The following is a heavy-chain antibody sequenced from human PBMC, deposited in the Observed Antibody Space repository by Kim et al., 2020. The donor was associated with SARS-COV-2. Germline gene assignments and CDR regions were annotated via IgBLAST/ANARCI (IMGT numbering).Heavy chain of an antibody. D-gene: IGHD1-26*01. Sequence: GGSLRLSCAASGFTFSSYGMVWVRQAPGTGLEYISSINPNGGTTYYANSVKGRITISRDDSKKKLDVQGDSLTVEDMAVYYCARGGGGFLDYWGQGILVTVSS. J-gene: IGHJ4*02. CDR3: ARGGGGFLDY. CDR2: INPNGGTT. CDR1: GFTFSSYG. V-gene: IGHV3-64*01.